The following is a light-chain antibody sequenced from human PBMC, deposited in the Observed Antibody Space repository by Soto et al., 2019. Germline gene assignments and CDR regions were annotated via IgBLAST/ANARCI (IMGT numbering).Light chain of an antibody. Sequence: EIVMTQSTATRSVSPGQRATLSCRASQSVSSNLAWYQQKPVQAPRLLIYGASTRATGIPARFSGSGSGTEFTLTISSLQSEDFAVYYCQQYNNWPLFGQGTRLAI. CDR3: QQYNNWPL. CDR1: QSVSSN. CDR2: GAS. J-gene: IGKJ5*01. V-gene: IGKV3-15*01.